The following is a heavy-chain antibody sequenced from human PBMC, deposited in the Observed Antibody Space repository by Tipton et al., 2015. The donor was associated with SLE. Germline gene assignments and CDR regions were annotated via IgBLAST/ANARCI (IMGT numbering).Heavy chain of an antibody. Sequence: TLSLTCAVYGGSFSGYYWSWIRQPPGKGLEWIGYIYYSGSTNYNPSLKSRVTISVDTSKNQFSLKLSSVTAADTAVYYCARGVVVTAIPIFDIWGQGTMVTVSS. V-gene: IGHV4-59*08. CDR2: IYYSGST. CDR1: GGSFSGYY. D-gene: IGHD2-21*02. J-gene: IGHJ3*02. CDR3: ARGVVVTAIPIFDI.